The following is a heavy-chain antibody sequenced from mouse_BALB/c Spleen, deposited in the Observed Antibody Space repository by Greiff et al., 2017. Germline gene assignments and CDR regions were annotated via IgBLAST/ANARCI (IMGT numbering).Heavy chain of an antibody. J-gene: IGHJ3*01. Sequence: EVKLVESGPSLVKPSQTLSLTRSVTGDSITSGYWNWIRKFPGNKLEYMGYISYSGSTYYNPSLKSRISITRDTSKNQYYLQLNSVTTEDTATYYCARGYYGSSYSWFAYWGQGTLVTVSA. CDR3: ARGYYGSSYSWFAY. D-gene: IGHD1-1*01. CDR2: ISYSGST. V-gene: IGHV3-8*02. CDR1: GDSITSGY.